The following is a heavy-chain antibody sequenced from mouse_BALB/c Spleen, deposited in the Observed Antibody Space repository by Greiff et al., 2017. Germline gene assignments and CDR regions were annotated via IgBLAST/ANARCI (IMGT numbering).Heavy chain of an antibody. CDR1: GYTFTDYA. CDR2: ISTYYGDA. CDR3: AREENYYGNYEAMDY. J-gene: IGHJ4*01. D-gene: IGHD2-1*01. Sequence: VQLQQSGAELVRPGVSVKISCKGSGYTFTDYAMHWVKQSHAKSLEWIGVISTYYGDASYNQKFKGKATMTVDKSSSTAYMELARLTSEDSAIYYCAREENYYGNYEAMDYWGQGTSVTVSS. V-gene: IGHV1S137*01.